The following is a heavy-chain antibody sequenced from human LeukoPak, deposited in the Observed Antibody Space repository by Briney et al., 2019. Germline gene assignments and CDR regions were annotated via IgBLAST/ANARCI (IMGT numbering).Heavy chain of an antibody. CDR2: ISYDGSNK. Sequence: GGSLRLSCAASGFTFSSYAMHWVRQAPGKGLGWVAVISYDGSNKYYADSVKGRFTISRDNSKNTLYLQMNSLRAEDTAVYYCARERAARPNYYYMDVWGKGTTVTVSS. J-gene: IGHJ6*03. CDR1: GFTFSSYA. D-gene: IGHD6-6*01. V-gene: IGHV3-30*01. CDR3: ARERAARPNYYYMDV.